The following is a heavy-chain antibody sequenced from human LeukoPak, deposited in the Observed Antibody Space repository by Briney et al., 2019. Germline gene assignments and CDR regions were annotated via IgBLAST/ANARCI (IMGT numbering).Heavy chain of an antibody. CDR3: AKGRGAFDM. D-gene: IGHD3-10*01. CDR1: GFTFSSYG. CDR2: KSNDGSNK. V-gene: IGHV3-30*18. Sequence: GGSLRLSCVASGFTFSSYGMHWVRQAPGKGLEWVAVKSNDGSNKYYADSVKGRFTISRDNSKNTLYLQMNSLRAEDTAVYYCAKGRGAFDMWGQGTMVTVSS. J-gene: IGHJ3*02.